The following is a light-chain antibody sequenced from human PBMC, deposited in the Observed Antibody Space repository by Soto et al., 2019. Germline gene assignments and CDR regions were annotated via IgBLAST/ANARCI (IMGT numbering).Light chain of an antibody. Sequence: QSVLTQPPSVSGAPGQRVTISCTGSSSNIGANYDVHWYQHRPGTAPKLLIFGNTNRPSGVPDRFCGSKSGTSASLAITGLQAEDEGDYYCQSYDSTLSARYVFGTGTKVTVL. V-gene: IGLV1-40*01. CDR3: QSYDSTLSARYV. J-gene: IGLJ1*01. CDR1: SSNIGANYD. CDR2: GNT.